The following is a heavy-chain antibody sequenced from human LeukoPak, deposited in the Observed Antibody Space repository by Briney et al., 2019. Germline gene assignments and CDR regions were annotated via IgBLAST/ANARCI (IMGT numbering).Heavy chain of an antibody. V-gene: IGHV3-30*18. CDR3: AKAYGSGSYYYYYMDV. Sequence: GGSLRLSCAASGFTFSSYGMHWVRQAPGRGLEWVAVISYDGSNKYYADSVKGRFTISRDNSKNTLYLQMNSLRAEDTAVYYCAKAYGSGSYYYYYMDVWGKGTTVTVSS. CDR2: ISYDGSNK. D-gene: IGHD3-10*01. J-gene: IGHJ6*03. CDR1: GFTFSSYG.